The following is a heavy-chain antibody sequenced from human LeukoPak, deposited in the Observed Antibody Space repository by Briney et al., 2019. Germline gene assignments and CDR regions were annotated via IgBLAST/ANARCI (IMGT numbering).Heavy chain of an antibody. CDR3: ARDAYDSSSGYYEFTFDY. D-gene: IGHD3-22*01. CDR1: GYTFTSYA. Sequence: ASVKVSCKASGYTFTSYAMHWVRQAPGQRLEWMGWINAGNGNTKYSQRFQGRVTITRDTSASTAYMELSSLRSEDTAVYYCARDAYDSSSGYYEFTFDYWGQGTLVTVFS. V-gene: IGHV1-3*01. J-gene: IGHJ4*02. CDR2: INAGNGNT.